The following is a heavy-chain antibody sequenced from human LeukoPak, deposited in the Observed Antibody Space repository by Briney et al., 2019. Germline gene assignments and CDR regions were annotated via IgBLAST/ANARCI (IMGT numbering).Heavy chain of an antibody. J-gene: IGHJ4*02. CDR3: ARDRHTGGYFDY. Sequence: SETLSLTCTVSGGSISSGGYYWSWIRQPPGKGLEWIGYIYHSGSTYYNPSLKSRVTISVDRSKNQFSLKLSSVTAADTAVYYCARDRHTGGYFDYWGQGTLVTVSS. V-gene: IGHV4-30-2*01. CDR2: IYHSGST. CDR1: GGSISSGGYY. D-gene: IGHD1-14*01.